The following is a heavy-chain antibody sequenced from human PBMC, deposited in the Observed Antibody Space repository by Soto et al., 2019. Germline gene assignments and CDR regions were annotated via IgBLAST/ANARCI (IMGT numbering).Heavy chain of an antibody. CDR2: IYYSGST. D-gene: IGHD2-2*01. J-gene: IGHJ5*02. CDR3: ARGEIVLVPAARWFDP. V-gene: IGHV4-61*08. CDR1: GGSISSGGYY. Sequence: SETLSLTCTVSGGSISSGGYYWSWIRQHPGKGLEWIGYIYYSGSTNYNPSLKSRVTISVDTSKNQFSLKLSSVTAADTAVYYCARGEIVLVPAARWFDPWGQGTLVTVSS.